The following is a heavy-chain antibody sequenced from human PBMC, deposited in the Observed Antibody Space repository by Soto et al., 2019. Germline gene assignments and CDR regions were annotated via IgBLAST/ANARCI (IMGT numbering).Heavy chain of an antibody. CDR1: GYTFTTYG. V-gene: IGHV1-18*01. CDR3: ARVYCGGDCFSGGDFDY. J-gene: IGHJ4*02. CDR2: ISVYNGDT. D-gene: IGHD2-21*01. Sequence: QVQLVQSGTEVKKAGSAVKVSCKTSGYTFTTYGISWIRQAPGQGFEWIAWISVYNGDTNYAQNVQGRVTMTTDTLTTTAYLEMRSLRSDDTAVYYCARVYCGGDCFSGGDFDYWGQGTLVTVS.